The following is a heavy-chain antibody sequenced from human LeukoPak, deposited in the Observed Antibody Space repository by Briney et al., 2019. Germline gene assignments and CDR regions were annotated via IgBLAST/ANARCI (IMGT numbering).Heavy chain of an antibody. Sequence: GGSLRLSCAASGFTFSSYWMSWVRQAPGKGLEWVANIKKDGSEKYYVDSMKGRFTISRDNAKNSLYLQINSLRAEDTAVYYCAGGARGYNWYFDLWGRGTLVTVSS. CDR1: GFTFSSYW. CDR2: IKKDGSEK. V-gene: IGHV3-7*01. CDR3: AGGARGYNWYFDL. J-gene: IGHJ2*01. D-gene: IGHD3-16*01.